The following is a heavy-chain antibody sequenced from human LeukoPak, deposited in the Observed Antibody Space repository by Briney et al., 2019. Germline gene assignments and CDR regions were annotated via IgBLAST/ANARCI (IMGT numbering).Heavy chain of an antibody. CDR3: ARDPAVVIAESGWFDP. CDR1: GGSISSYY. V-gene: IGHV4-59*01. J-gene: IGHJ5*02. Sequence: SETLSLTCTVSGGSISSYYWSWIRQPPGKGLEWIGYIYYSGSTNYNPSLKSRVTISVDTSKNQFSLKLSSVTAAGTAVYYCARDPAVVIAESGWFDPWGQGTLVTVSS. CDR2: IYYSGST. D-gene: IGHD2-21*01.